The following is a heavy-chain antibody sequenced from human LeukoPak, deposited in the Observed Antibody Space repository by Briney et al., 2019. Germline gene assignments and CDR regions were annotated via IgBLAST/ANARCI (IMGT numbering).Heavy chain of an antibody. V-gene: IGHV1-2*02. J-gene: IGHJ4*02. CDR3: ARDLPVSGSYYVDY. D-gene: IGHD1-26*01. CDR2: INPNSGGT. CDR1: GYTFTGYY. Sequence: ASVKVSCKASGYTFTGYYMHWVRQAPGQGLEWMGWINPNSGGTNYAQKFQGRVTMTRDTSISTAYMELSRLRSDDTAVYYCARDLPVSGSYYVDYWGQGTLVTVSS.